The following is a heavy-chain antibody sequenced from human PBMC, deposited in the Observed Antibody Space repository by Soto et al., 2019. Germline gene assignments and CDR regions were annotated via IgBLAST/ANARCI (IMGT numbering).Heavy chain of an antibody. CDR3: ARDMGGDAFDI. CDR1: GFTVSSNY. V-gene: IGHV3-66*01. J-gene: IGHJ3*02. D-gene: IGHD1-26*01. CDR2: IYSGGST. Sequence: GGSLRLSCAASGFTVSSNYMSWVRQAPGKGLEWVSVIYSGGSTYYADSVKGRFTISRNNSKNTLYLQMNSLRAEDTAVYYCARDMGGDAFDIWGQGTMVTVSS.